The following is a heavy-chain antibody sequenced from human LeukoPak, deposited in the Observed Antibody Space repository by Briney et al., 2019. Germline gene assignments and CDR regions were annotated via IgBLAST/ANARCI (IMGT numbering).Heavy chain of an antibody. CDR3: ARGNGNYRYYFDY. V-gene: IGHV3-21*01. CDR2: VSSSGSYI. CDR1: GFTFRNYA. Sequence: GGSLRLSCVASGFTFRNYAMNWVRQAPGKGLEWVSSVSSSGSYIFYADTDSVKGRFTISRDNAKNSMYLQMNSLRVEDTAVYYCARGNGNYRYYFDYWGQGTLVTVSS. D-gene: IGHD1-7*01. J-gene: IGHJ4*02.